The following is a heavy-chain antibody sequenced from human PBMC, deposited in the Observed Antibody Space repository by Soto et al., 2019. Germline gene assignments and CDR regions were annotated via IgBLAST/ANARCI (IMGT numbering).Heavy chain of an antibody. J-gene: IGHJ3*02. Sequence: QVQLQQWGAGLLKPSETLSLTCAVYGGSFSGYYWSWIRQPPGKGLEWIGELNHSGSTNYNPSPKSRVTISVDTSKNQFSLKLSSVTAADTAVYYCARFSYDYGDYDAFDIWGQGTMVTVSS. CDR2: LNHSGST. V-gene: IGHV4-34*01. CDR1: GGSFSGYY. D-gene: IGHD4-17*01. CDR3: ARFSYDYGDYDAFDI.